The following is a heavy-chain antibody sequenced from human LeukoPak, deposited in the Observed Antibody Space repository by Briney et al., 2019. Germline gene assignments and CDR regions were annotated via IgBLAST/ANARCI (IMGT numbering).Heavy chain of an antibody. CDR1: GFTFSSYG. V-gene: IGHV3-30*02. D-gene: IGHD2-2*01. CDR2: IRYDGSNK. Sequence: GGSLRLSCAASGFTFSSYGMHWVRQAPGKGLEWVAFIRYDGSNKYYADSVKGRFTISRDNSKNTLYLQMNSPRAEDTAVYYCAKDSAYQLLLYNWFDPWGQGTLVTVSS. CDR3: AKDSAYQLLLYNWFDP. J-gene: IGHJ5*02.